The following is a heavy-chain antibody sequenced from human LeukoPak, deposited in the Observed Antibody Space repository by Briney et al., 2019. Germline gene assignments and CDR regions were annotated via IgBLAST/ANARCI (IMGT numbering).Heavy chain of an antibody. D-gene: IGHD2/OR15-2a*01. CDR2: IRSNSDGGTI. Sequence: GGSLRLSCATSGFTFSNAWMNWVRQAPGKGLEWVGRIRSNSDGGTIDYAAPVKGRFALSRDDSKNTLYLQMNSLQTEDTAVYYCATDFYATTWGQGTLVTVSS. CDR1: GFTFSNAW. V-gene: IGHV3-15*07. J-gene: IGHJ5*02. CDR3: ATDFYATT.